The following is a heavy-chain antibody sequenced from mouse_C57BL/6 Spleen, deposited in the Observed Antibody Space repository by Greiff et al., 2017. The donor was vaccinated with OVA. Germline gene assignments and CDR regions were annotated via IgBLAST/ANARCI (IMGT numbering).Heavy chain of an antibody. V-gene: IGHV7-3*01. J-gene: IGHJ1*03. CDR2: IRNKANGYTT. CDR1: GFTFTDYY. Sequence: EVMLVESGGGLVQPGGSLSLSCAASGFTFTDYYMSWVRQPPGKALEWLGFIRNKANGYTTEYSASVKGRFTISRDNSQSILYLQMNALRAEDSATYYCARYMTGGGYFDVWGTGTTVTVSS. D-gene: IGHD4-1*01. CDR3: ARYMTGGGYFDV.